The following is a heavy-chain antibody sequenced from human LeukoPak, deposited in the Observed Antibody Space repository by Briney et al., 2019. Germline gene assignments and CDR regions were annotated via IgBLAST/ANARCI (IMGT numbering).Heavy chain of an antibody. CDR2: IHYSGST. CDR3: ARDCSGGSCYIDY. J-gene: IGHJ4*02. V-gene: IGHV4-30-4*08. CDR1: GGSISSGDYY. D-gene: IGHD2-15*01. Sequence: SETLSLTCTVSGGSISSGDYYWSWIRQPPGKGLEWIGYIHYSGSTYYNPSLKSRVTISVDTSKNQFSLKLSSVTAADTAVYYCARDCSGGSCYIDYWGQGTLVTVSS.